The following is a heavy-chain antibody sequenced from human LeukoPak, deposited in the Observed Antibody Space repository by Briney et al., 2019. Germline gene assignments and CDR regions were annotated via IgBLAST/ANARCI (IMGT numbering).Heavy chain of an antibody. D-gene: IGHD3-22*01. V-gene: IGHV4-59*01. CDR2: IYYSGST. CDR1: GGSISSYY. CDR3: ARGGRYYYDSSGYSH. J-gene: IGHJ4*02. Sequence: SETLSLTCTVSGGSISSYYWSWIRQPPGKGLEWIGYIYYSGSTNYNPSLKSRVTISVDTSKNQFPLKLSSVTAADTAVYYCARGGRYYYDSSGYSHWGQGTLVTVSS.